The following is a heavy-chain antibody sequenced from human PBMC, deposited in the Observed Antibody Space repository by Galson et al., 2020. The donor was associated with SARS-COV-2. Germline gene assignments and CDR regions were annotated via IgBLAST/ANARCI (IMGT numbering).Heavy chain of an antibody. CDR3: GRHSSGDY. CDR1: GFSFSDYW. D-gene: IGHD3-22*01. Sequence: GESLKISCAASGFSFSDYWMHWVRQAPGKGLVWVSRINSYGNSTNYADSVRGRFTVPRDNAKNMLYLQMNSLRAEDTAVYYCGRHSSGDYWGQGTLVTVSS. J-gene: IGHJ4*02. V-gene: IGHV3-74*01. CDR2: INSYGNST.